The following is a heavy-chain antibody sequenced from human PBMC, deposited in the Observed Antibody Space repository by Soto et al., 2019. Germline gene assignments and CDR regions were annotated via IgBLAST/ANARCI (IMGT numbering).Heavy chain of an antibody. D-gene: IGHD3-3*01. CDR1: GGTFSSYA. V-gene: IGHV1-69*12. Sequence: QVQLVQSGAEVKKPGSSVKVSCKASGGTFSSYAISWVRQAPGQGLEWMGGITPIFGTANYAQKFQGRVTITADASTSTAYMELSSLRSEDTAVYYCARVRVRFLEWLGSEGWGQGTLVTVSS. J-gene: IGHJ4*02. CDR3: ARVRVRFLEWLGSEG. CDR2: ITPIFGTA.